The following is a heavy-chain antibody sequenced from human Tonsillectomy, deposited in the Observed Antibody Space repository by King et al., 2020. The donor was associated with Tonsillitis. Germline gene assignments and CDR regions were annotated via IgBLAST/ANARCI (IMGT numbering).Heavy chain of an antibody. Sequence: QLVQSGAEVKKPGASVKVSCKASGYTFTGYYMHWVRQAPGQGLEWMGWINPNSGATNYAQTFQGRVTTTRDTSISTAYMELSRLRSVGTAVYYCARPWELHQHGYFDYWGQGTLVTVSS. J-gene: IGHJ4*02. CDR1: GYTFTGYY. CDR2: INPNSGAT. CDR3: ARPWELHQHGYFDY. D-gene: IGHD1-26*01. V-gene: IGHV1-2*02.